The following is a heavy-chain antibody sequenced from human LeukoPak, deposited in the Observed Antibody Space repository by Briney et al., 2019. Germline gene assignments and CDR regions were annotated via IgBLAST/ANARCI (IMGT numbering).Heavy chain of an antibody. CDR3: AKPRPGGSTEPFDS. D-gene: IGHD1-26*01. CDR1: GFTFSIYG. CDR2: IRTGGDST. J-gene: IGHJ4*02. Sequence: GGSLRLSCTASGFTFSIYGMSWVRQAPGKGLEWVSAIRTGGDSTYYADSVKGRFTISRDNSKNTLYLQMNSLRAEDTAVYYCAKPRPGGSTEPFDSWGQGTLVTVSS. V-gene: IGHV3-23*01.